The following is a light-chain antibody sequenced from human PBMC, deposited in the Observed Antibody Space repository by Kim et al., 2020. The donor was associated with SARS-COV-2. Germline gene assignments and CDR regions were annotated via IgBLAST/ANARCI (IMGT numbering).Light chain of an antibody. CDR3: QQYGSSLFT. J-gene: IGKJ3*01. CDR2: GAS. Sequence: PAERATLSCRASQSVSSSYLAWYQQKPGQAPRLLIYGASSRATGIPDRFSGSGSGTDFTLTISRLEPEDFAVYYCQQYGSSLFTFGPGTKVDIK. V-gene: IGKV3-20*01. CDR1: QSVSSSY.